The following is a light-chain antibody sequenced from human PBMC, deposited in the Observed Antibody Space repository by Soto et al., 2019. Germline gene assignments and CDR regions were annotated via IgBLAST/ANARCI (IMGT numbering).Light chain of an antibody. V-gene: IGKV3-15*01. Sequence: EIVMTQSPATLSVSPGERATNSCRASQSVSSNLAWYQQKPGQAPRLLIYGASTRATGIPARFSGSGSGTEFTLTISSLQSEDFAVYYCQQYNNWPPTWTFGQGTKVDIK. CDR2: GAS. CDR1: QSVSSN. CDR3: QQYNNWPPTWT. J-gene: IGKJ1*01.